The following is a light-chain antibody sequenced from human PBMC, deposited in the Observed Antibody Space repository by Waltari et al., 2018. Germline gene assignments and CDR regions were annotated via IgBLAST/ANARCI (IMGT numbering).Light chain of an antibody. Sequence: QSVLTQPPSASGTPGQRVTISCSGSRSNIGSNYVYWYQQLPGTAPKLLIYRNDERPSGFLDRFSGSKSGTSASLAISGLRSEDETNYYCAAWDDSLRGMVFGGGTKLTVL. CDR1: RSNIGSNY. CDR2: RND. CDR3: AAWDDSLRGMV. V-gene: IGLV1-47*01. J-gene: IGLJ2*01.